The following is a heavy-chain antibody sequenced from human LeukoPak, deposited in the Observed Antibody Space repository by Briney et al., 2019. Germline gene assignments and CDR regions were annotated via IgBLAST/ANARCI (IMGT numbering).Heavy chain of an antibody. J-gene: IGHJ4*02. Sequence: SETLSLTCAVSGGSISSGGYSWSCIRQPPGKGLEWIGYIYHSGSTYYNPSLKSRVTISVDRSKNQFSLKLSSVTAADTAVYYCARGPYGYNPFDYWGQGTLVTVSS. CDR1: GGSISSGGYS. CDR2: IYHSGST. V-gene: IGHV4-30-2*01. CDR3: ARGPYGYNPFDY. D-gene: IGHD5-24*01.